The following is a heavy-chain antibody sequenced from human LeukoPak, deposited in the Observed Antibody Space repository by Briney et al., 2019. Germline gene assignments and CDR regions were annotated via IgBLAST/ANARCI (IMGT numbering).Heavy chain of an antibody. Sequence: ASVKVSCKASGYTFTDYYMNWVRQAPGQGLEWMGWINPNSGGTNYAQKFQGRVTITRDTPISTAYMELSSLYSDDTAMYYCTRALGSDYWGQGTLVTVSS. J-gene: IGHJ4*02. CDR3: TRALGSDY. CDR2: INPNSGGT. CDR1: GYTFTDYY. D-gene: IGHD1-26*01. V-gene: IGHV1-2*02.